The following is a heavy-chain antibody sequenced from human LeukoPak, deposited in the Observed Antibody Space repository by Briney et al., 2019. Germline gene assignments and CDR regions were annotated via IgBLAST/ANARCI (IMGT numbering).Heavy chain of an antibody. J-gene: IGHJ4*02. D-gene: IGHD5-24*01. V-gene: IGHV3-30*02. CDR2: IRHDGSNK. CDR1: GLIFSNYG. CDR3: AKDRWLQGYFDY. Sequence: GGSLRLSCTTSGLIFSNYGMHWVRQAPGKGLEGVAFIRHDGSNKYYADSVKGRCTISRDNSKKTVYLQMNSLRTEDTAVYYCAKDRWLQGYFDYWGQGTLVTVSS.